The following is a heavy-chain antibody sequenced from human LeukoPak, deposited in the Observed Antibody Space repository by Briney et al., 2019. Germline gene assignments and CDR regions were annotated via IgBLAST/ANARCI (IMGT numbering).Heavy chain of an antibody. CDR2: ITSSGSTI. V-gene: IGHV3-11*01. J-gene: IGHJ3*02. D-gene: IGHD6-6*01. CDR1: GFTFSDYY. CDR3: ARIGRPAAFDI. Sequence: KTRGSLRLSCAASGFTFSDYYMSWIRQAPGKGLEWVSYITSSGSTIYYADSMKGRFTISRDNAKHSLFLQLDSLRAEDTAVYYCARIGRPAAFDIWGQGTLVIVSS.